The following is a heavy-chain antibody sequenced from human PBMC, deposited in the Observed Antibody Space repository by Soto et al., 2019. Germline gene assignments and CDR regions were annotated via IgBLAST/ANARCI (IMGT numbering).Heavy chain of an antibody. D-gene: IGHD2-15*01. V-gene: IGHV1-24*01. CDR3: ATGPPYCSGGSCYSDAFDI. J-gene: IGHJ3*02. CDR2: FDPEDGET. CDR1: GYTLTELS. Sequence: ASVKVSCKVSGYTLTELSVHWVRQAPGKGLEWMGGFDPEDGETIYAQKFQGRVTMTEDTSTDTAYMELSSLRSEDTAVYYCATGPPYCSGGSCYSDAFDIWGQGTMVTVSS.